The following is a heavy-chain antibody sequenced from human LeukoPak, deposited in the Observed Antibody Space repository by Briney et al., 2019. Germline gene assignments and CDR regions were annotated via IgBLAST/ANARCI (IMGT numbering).Heavy chain of an antibody. CDR2: INHSGST. CDR1: GGSFSGYY. Sequence: PSETLSLTCAVYGGSFSGYYWSWIRQPPGKGLEWIGEINHSGSTNYNPSLKGRVTISVDTSKNQFSLKLSSVTAADTAVYYCASPHCSGGSCYSSWFDPWGQGTLVTVSS. J-gene: IGHJ5*02. V-gene: IGHV4-34*01. CDR3: ASPHCSGGSCYSSWFDP. D-gene: IGHD2-15*01.